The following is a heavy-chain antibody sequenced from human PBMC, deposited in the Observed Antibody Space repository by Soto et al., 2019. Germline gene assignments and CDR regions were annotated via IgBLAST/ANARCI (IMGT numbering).Heavy chain of an antibody. CDR1: GFTFSSYG. D-gene: IGHD3-3*02. CDR2: ISYDGSNK. V-gene: IGHV3-30*18. J-gene: IGHJ6*02. CDR3: AKDRDLAGPYYGMDV. Sequence: QVQLVESGGGVVRPGRSLRLSCAASGFTFSSYGMHWVRQAPGKGLEWVAVISYDGSNKYYADSVKGRFTISRDNSKNTLYLHMNSLRAEDTAVYYCAKDRDLAGPYYGMDVWGQGTTVTVSS.